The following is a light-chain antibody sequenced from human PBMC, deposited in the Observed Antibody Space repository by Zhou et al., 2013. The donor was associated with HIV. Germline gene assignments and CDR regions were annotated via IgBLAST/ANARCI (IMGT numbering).Light chain of an antibody. J-gene: IGLJ3*02. CDR1: SSDVGGYNY. Sequence: QSALTQPPSASGTPGQSVTISCTGTSSDVGGYNYVAWYQQHPGKVPKIMIYEVSNRPSGVSNRFSGSKSGNTASLTISGLQPEDEADYYCSSYSSSSALDVFGGGTMLTVL. CDR2: EVS. V-gene: IGLV2-14*01. CDR3: SSYSSSSALDV.